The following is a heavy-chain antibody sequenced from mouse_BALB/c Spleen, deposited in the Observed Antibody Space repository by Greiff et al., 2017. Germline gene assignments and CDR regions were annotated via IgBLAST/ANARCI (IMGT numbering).Heavy chain of an antibody. J-gene: IGHJ4*01. CDR1: GFTFSSYY. CDR2: INSNGGST. Sequence: EEHLVESGGGLVKLGGSLKLSCAASGFTFSSYYMSWVRQTPEKRLELVAAINSNGGSTYYPDTVKGRFTISRDNAKNTLYLQMSSLKSEDTALYYCARQPLYYGSSTYAMDYWGQGTSVTVSS. CDR3: ARQPLYYGSSTYAMDY. D-gene: IGHD1-1*01. V-gene: IGHV5-6-2*01.